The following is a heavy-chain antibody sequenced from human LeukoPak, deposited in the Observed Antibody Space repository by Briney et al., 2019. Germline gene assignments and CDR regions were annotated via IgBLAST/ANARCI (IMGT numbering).Heavy chain of an antibody. V-gene: IGHV3-48*01. Sequence: GGSLRLSCAASGFTFSSYSMNWVRQAPGKGLEWVSYISSSSSTIYYADSVKGRFTISRDNAKNSLYLQMNSLRAEDTAVYYCAKTRPLDSSSWSHGDYWGQGTLVTVSS. CDR3: AKTRPLDSSSWSHGDY. CDR2: ISSSSSTI. J-gene: IGHJ4*02. CDR1: GFTFSSYS. D-gene: IGHD6-13*01.